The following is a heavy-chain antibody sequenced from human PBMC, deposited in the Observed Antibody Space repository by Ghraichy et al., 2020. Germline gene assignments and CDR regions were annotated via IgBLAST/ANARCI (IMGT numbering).Heavy chain of an antibody. V-gene: IGHV3-7*01. J-gene: IGHJ6*02. D-gene: IGHD2-21*01. CDR3: VRVFFVGRATGLDV. CDR1: RFTFSNFW. CDR2: INQHGSET. Sequence: GGSLRLSCAASRFTFSNFWMNWVRQSPGKGLEWVANINQHGSETYYVDSVKGRFTISRDNAKNSLSLHLSSLRVEDTAVYYCVRVFFVGRATGLDVWGQGTTVTVSS.